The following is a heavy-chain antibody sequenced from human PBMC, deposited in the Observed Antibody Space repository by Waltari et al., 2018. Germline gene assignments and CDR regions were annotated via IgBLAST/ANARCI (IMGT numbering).Heavy chain of an antibody. D-gene: IGHD5-18*01. V-gene: IGHV3-23*01. Sequence: EVHLLESGGGLVQPGGSLRLSCTTSMFPFSNYALSWVRQAPGKGLEWVAALTGIVLTTYYADSVKGRFTVSRDNSRNTVFLQMNTLRGDDTAVYYCAKEWEDTAMVAYYFDSWGQGTLVTVSS. CDR3: AKEWEDTAMVAYYFDS. CDR1: MFPFSNYA. J-gene: IGHJ4*02. CDR2: LTGIVLTT.